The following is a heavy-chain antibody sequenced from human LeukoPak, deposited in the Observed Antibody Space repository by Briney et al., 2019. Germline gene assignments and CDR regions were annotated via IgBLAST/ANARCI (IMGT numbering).Heavy chain of an antibody. J-gene: IGHJ4*02. CDR1: GFTFSSYA. Sequence: GGSLRLSCSASGFTFSSYAMHWVRQAPGKGLEYVSAISSNGGSTYYADSVKGRFTISRDNSKNTLYLQMNSLRAEDTAVFYCARDQYDTWSRRGNFDSWGQGTLVIVSS. CDR3: ARDQYDTWSRRGNFDS. V-gene: IGHV3-64*04. D-gene: IGHD3-3*01. CDR2: ISSNGGST.